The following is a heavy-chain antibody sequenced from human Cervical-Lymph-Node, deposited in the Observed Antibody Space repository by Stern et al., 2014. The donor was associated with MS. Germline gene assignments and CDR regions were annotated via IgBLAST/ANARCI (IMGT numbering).Heavy chain of an antibody. CDR1: GYKFSIYW. V-gene: IGHV5-51*01. CDR2: IYPGDSET. Sequence: EVQLVESGAELIRPGESLKISCKGSGYKFSIYWIAWVRQMPGKGLEWMGLIYPGDSETRYSPSFQGQVTMSADKSTSTAYLQWISLNASDTAMYFCARQTTAWASDVWGQGTLVTVSS. D-gene: IGHD1-14*01. CDR3: ARQTTAWASDV. J-gene: IGHJ4*02.